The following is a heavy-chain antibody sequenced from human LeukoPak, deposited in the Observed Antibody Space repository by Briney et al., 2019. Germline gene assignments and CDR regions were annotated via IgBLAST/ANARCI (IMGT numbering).Heavy chain of an antibody. CDR3: ATGSGYRYSFTGGERTKWRLDY. CDR2: ISSSSSTI. CDR1: GFTFSSYS. V-gene: IGHV3-48*01. J-gene: IGHJ4*02. D-gene: IGHD5-18*01. Sequence: GGSLRLSCSASGFTFSSYSMNWVRQAPGKGLEGVSYISSSSSTIYYADSVRGRFTSSRDSSKNTLYLQMNSLRAGDTAVYYCATGSGYRYSFTGGERTKWRLDYWGQGTLVTVSS.